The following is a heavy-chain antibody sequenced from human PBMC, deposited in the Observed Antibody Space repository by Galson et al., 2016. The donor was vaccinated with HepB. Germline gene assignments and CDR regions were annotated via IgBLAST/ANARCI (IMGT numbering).Heavy chain of an antibody. V-gene: IGHV3-48*02. CDR2: ISSSTSTI. J-gene: IGHJ6*02. CDR3: ARDADVLRYFDWYETHYYGMDV. D-gene: IGHD3-9*01. Sequence: SLRLSCAASGVTFSSYSMNRVRQAPGKGLEWVSYISSSTSTIYYADSVKGRFTISRDNARNSLYLQMNSLRDEDTAVYYCARDADVLRYFDWYETHYYGMDVWGQGTTVTVSS. CDR1: GVTFSSYS.